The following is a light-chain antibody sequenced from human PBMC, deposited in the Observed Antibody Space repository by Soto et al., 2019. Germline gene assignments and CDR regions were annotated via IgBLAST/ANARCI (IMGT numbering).Light chain of an antibody. CDR3: QKYENYWT. V-gene: IGKV1-5*01. CDR1: QSIISF. CDR2: DAS. Sequence: DIQMTQSPSTLSASVGDRVTITCRASQSIISFLSLYQQIPVKAPKLLIYDASNLESGVPSRFSGSGSGTEFPLTISSLQPEDFAVYCCQKYENYWTFGQGTKVDIK. J-gene: IGKJ1*01.